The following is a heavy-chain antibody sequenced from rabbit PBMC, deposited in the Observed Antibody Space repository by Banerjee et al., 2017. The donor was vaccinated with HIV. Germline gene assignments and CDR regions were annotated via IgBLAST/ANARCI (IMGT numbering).Heavy chain of an antibody. CDR1: GFSFSSIYY. J-gene: IGHJ4*01. CDR2: IATGSGST. D-gene: IGHD7-1*01. CDR3: ANDYTGYATFNL. Sequence: QEQLEESGGGLVQPEGSLTLTCTASGFSFSSIYYMCWVRQAPGKGLEWIGCIATGSGSTYYASWAKGRFTISKTSSTTVTLQMTSLTAADTATYFCANDYTGYATFNLWGPGTLVTVS. V-gene: IGHV1S45*01.